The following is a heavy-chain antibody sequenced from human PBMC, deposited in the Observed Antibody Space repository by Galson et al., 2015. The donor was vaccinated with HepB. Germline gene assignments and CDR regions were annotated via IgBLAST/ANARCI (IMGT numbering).Heavy chain of an antibody. J-gene: IGHJ6*02. CDR1: GYTFTSYG. D-gene: IGHD2-2*02. CDR3: ARDDGSSTSSYIHSSYGMDV. CDR2: ISAYNGNT. V-gene: IGHV1-18*01. Sequence: SVKVSCKASGYTFTSYGISWVRQAPGQGLEWMGWISAYNGNTNYAQKLQGRVTMTTDTSTSTAYMELRSLRSDDTAVYYCARDDGSSTSSYIHSSYGMDVWGQGTMVTVSS.